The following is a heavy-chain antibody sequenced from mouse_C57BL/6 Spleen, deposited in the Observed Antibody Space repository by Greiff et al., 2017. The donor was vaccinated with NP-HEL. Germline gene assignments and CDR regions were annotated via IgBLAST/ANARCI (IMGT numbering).Heavy chain of an antibody. CDR2: IYPGSGNT. CDR1: GYTFTDYY. CDR3: ARADRYAMDY. V-gene: IGHV1-76*01. Sequence: VKLMESGAELVRPGASVKLSCKASGYTFTDYYINWVKQRPGQGLEWIARIYPGSGNTYYNEKFKGKATLTAEKSSSTAYMQLSSLTSEDSAVYFCARADRYAMDYWGQGTSVTVSS. J-gene: IGHJ4*01.